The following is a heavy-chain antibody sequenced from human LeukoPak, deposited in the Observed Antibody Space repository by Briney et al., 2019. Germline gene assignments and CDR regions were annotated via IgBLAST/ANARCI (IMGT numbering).Heavy chain of an antibody. CDR3: ARGNVAVARNLIDF. CDR1: GITLSNYG. CDR2: ISDSGGRT. V-gene: IGHV3-23*01. D-gene: IGHD6-19*01. J-gene: IGHJ4*02. Sequence: GGSLRLSCAISGITLSNYGMSWVRQAPGKGLEWVAGISDSGGRTNYADSVKGRFTISRDNPKNTLYLQMNSLRAEDTGIYYCARGNVAVARNLIDFWGQGTLVTVSS.